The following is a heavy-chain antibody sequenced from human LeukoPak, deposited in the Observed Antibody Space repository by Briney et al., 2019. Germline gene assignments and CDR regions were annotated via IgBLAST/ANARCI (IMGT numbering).Heavy chain of an antibody. Sequence: PSETLSLTCTVSGASISRYYWSWIRQSPGKGLEWIGYVYDTETTSYNPSLRGRVAMSLYTSTKRFSLRLRSVTAADTALYFCAGGGHCSVSNCPAPLFDWWGQGILVTVSS. V-gene: IGHV4-59*01. J-gene: IGHJ4*02. CDR1: GASISRYY. D-gene: IGHD2-8*02. CDR3: AGGGHCSVSNCPAPLFDW. CDR2: VYDTETT.